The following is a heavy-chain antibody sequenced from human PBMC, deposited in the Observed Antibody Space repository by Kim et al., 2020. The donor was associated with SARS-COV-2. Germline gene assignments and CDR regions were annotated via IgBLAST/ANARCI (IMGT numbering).Heavy chain of an antibody. CDR2: IYYSGST. CDR1: GGSISSSSYY. Sequence: SETLSLTCTVSGGSISSSSYYWGWIRQPPGKGLEWIGSIYYSGSTYYNPSLKSRVTISVDTSKNQFSLKLSSVTAADTAVYYCARHEGGSGSYYNRFDGMDVWGQGTTVTVSS. CDR3: ARHEGGSGSYYNRFDGMDV. V-gene: IGHV4-39*01. J-gene: IGHJ6*02. D-gene: IGHD3-10*01.